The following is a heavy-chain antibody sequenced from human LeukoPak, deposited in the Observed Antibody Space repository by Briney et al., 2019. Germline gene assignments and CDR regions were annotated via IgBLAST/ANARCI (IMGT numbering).Heavy chain of an antibody. Sequence: PGGSLRLSCAASGFTVSSNYMSWVRQAPGKGLEWVSVTYSGGSTYYADSVKGRFTISRDNSENTLYLQMNSLRAEDTAVYYCARGLVGAPYYYGMDVWGQGTTVTVSS. V-gene: IGHV3-53*01. CDR2: TYSGGST. D-gene: IGHD1-26*01. J-gene: IGHJ6*02. CDR1: GFTVSSNY. CDR3: ARGLVGAPYYYGMDV.